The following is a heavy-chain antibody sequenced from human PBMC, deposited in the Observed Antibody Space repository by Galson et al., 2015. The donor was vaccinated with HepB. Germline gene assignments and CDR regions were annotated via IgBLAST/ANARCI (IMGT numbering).Heavy chain of an antibody. D-gene: IGHD2-21*02. CDR1: GGSFSGYY. CDR2: IDHSGST. Sequence: SETLSLTCAVYGGSFSGYYWNWIRQPPGKGLEWIGEIDHSGSTNYSPSLKSRVTISVDTSKNQFSLKLSSVTAADTAIYYCARGAYCGGDCYPEPIDYWGQGTLVTASS. CDR3: ARGAYCGGDCYPEPIDY. J-gene: IGHJ4*02. V-gene: IGHV4-34*01.